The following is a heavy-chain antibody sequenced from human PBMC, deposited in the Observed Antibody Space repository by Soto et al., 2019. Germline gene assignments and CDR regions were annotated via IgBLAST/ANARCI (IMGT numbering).Heavy chain of an antibody. CDR1: GYTFISYG. Sequence: QVQLVQSGAEVKKPGASVKVSCKASGYTFISYGIIWVRQAPGQGLEWMGWISTYNGNTNYAQKLQGRVTMTTDTSTSTAYMELRSLRSDDTAMYSCARRGSGTIPFDYWGQGTLVTVSS. V-gene: IGHV1-18*04. J-gene: IGHJ4*02. D-gene: IGHD3-10*01. CDR2: ISTYNGNT. CDR3: ARRGSGTIPFDY.